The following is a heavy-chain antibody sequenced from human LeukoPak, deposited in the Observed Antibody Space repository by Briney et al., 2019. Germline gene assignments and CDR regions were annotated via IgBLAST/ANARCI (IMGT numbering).Heavy chain of an antibody. Sequence: GGSPRLSCAASGFTVSSNYMSWVRQAPGKGLEWVSVIYSGGSTCYADSVKGRFTISRDNSKNTLYLQMNSLRAEDTAVYYCARDVGGDGYNYGLDYWGQGTLVTVSS. D-gene: IGHD5-24*01. CDR3: ARDVGGDGYNYGLDY. J-gene: IGHJ4*02. V-gene: IGHV3-53*01. CDR1: GFTVSSNY. CDR2: IYSGGST.